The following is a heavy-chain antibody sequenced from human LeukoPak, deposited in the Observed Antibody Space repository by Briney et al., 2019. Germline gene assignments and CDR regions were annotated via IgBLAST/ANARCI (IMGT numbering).Heavy chain of an antibody. Sequence: PSETLSLTCAVSGGSISSGGYSWSWIRQPPGKGLEWIGYIYHSGSTYYNPSLKSRVTISVDRSKNQFSLKLSSVTAADTAVYYCAGMDAAAGNFDYWGQGTLVTVSS. D-gene: IGHD6-13*01. J-gene: IGHJ4*02. CDR2: IYHSGST. CDR3: AGMDAAAGNFDY. V-gene: IGHV4-30-2*01. CDR1: GGSISSGGYS.